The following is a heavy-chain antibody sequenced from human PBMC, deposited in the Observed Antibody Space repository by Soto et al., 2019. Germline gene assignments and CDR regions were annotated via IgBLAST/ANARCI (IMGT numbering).Heavy chain of an antibody. V-gene: IGHV4-34*01. D-gene: IGHD3-22*01. Sequence: SETLSLTCAVYGGSFSGYYWSWISQPPGKGLEWIGEINHSGSTNYNPSLKSRVTISVETSKNQFSLTLSSVTAADTAVYYCARGGDYYDSSGYGLYFDYGGQGTLVTVS. CDR2: INHSGST. J-gene: IGHJ4*02. CDR1: GGSFSGYY. CDR3: ARGGDYYDSSGYGLYFDY.